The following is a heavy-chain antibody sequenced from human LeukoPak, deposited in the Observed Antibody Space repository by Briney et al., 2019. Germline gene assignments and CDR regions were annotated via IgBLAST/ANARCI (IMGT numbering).Heavy chain of an antibody. CDR2: ISSNGDNT. CDR1: GFTVSTYV. Sequence: GGSLRLSCSVSGFTVSTYVMHWVRQAPGKGLEYVSAISSNGDNTYYADSVKGRFTISRDNSKNTLYLQMSSLRADDTAVYYCVRGTGYWGQGTLVTVSS. CDR3: VRGTGY. V-gene: IGHV3-64D*06. J-gene: IGHJ4*02.